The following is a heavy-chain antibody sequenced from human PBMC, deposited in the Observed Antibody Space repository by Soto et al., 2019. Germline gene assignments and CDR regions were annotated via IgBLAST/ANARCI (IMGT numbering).Heavy chain of an antibody. Sequence: EVQLLESGGGLVQPGGSLRLSCAASGFTFSSYAMSWVRQAPGKGLEWVSAISGSGGSTYYADSVKGRFTISRDNSKNTLYRQMNSLRAEDTAVYYCAKDYSSGWYYFDYWGQGTLVTVSS. D-gene: IGHD6-19*01. J-gene: IGHJ4*02. CDR3: AKDYSSGWYYFDY. V-gene: IGHV3-23*01. CDR2: ISGSGGST. CDR1: GFTFSSYA.